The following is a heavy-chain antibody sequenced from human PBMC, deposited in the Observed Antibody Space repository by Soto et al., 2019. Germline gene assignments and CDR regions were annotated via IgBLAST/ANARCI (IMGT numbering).Heavy chain of an antibody. J-gene: IGHJ6*02. CDR1: GFTFTSSA. Sequence: GASVKVSCKASGFTFTSSAVQWARQARGQRLEWIGWIVVGSGNTNYAQKFQERVTITRDMSTSTAYMELSSLRSEDTAVYYCAAAPTHDSGSYYRNYYYGMDVWGQGTTVTVSS. V-gene: IGHV1-58*01. CDR3: AAAPTHDSGSYYRNYYYGMDV. CDR2: IVVGSGNT. D-gene: IGHD1-26*01.